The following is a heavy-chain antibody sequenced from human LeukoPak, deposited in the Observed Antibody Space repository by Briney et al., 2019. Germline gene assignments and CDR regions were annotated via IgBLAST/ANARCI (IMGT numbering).Heavy chain of an antibody. D-gene: IGHD5-18*01. Sequence: SETLSLTCAVYGGSFGGYYWSWIRQPPGKGLEWIGEINHSGSTNYNPSLKSRVTISVDTSKNQFSLKLSSVTAADTAVYYCARGQGHLNIYSYAHKLFDYWGQGTLVTVSS. CDR1: GGSFGGYY. J-gene: IGHJ4*02. CDR3: ARGQGHLNIYSYAHKLFDY. CDR2: INHSGST. V-gene: IGHV4-34*01.